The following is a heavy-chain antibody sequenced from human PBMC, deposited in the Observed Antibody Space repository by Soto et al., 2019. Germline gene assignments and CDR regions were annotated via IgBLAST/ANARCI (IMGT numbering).Heavy chain of an antibody. CDR2: ISSRSSTI. J-gene: IGHJ4*02. Sequence: PGGSLRLSCEASGFSFSTYNMNWVRQAPGRGLEWVSYISSRSSTIYHADSVKGRFTISRDNAKNSLYLQMDSLRDEDTAVYFCARAIAVGSTSLDYWGLGTRVTVS. CDR3: ARAIAVGSTSLDY. D-gene: IGHD6-19*01. CDR1: GFSFSTYN. V-gene: IGHV3-48*02.